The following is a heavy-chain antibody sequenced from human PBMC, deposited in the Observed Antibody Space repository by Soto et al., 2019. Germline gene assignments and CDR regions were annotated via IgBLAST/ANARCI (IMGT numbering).Heavy chain of an antibody. J-gene: IGHJ3*01. CDR2: IRRKASGGTS. Sequence: GGSLRLSCTAAGFTFGDYAMSWVRQDPGKGLEWVGYIRRKASGGTSEYAASVKGRFTFSRDDSKSTAYLQMNSLKIEDTSIYYCTRDQPITPWGQGTMVTVSS. CDR1: GFTFGDYA. D-gene: IGHD3-10*01. CDR3: TRDQPITP. V-gene: IGHV3-49*04.